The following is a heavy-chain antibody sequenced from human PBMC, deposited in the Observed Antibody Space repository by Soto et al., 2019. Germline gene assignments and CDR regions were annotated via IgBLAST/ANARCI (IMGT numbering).Heavy chain of an antibody. Sequence: GGSLRLSCTASGFPFFSHWINWVRQGPGKGLEWVSRIISDGSSTYYADSVKGRFTISRDNAKNTVYLQMNSLRVEDTAIYYCTRDDKAARPDYYDLDVWGPGTTVTVSS. D-gene: IGHD6-6*01. CDR1: GFPFFSHW. V-gene: IGHV3-74*01. J-gene: IGHJ6*02. CDR2: IISDGSST. CDR3: TRDDKAARPDYYDLDV.